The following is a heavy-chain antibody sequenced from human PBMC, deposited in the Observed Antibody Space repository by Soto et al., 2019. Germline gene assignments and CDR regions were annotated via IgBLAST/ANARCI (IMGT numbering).Heavy chain of an antibody. CDR3: AKEGAKFRYFAY. CDR1: GFTFSSYA. Sequence: EVQLLESGGGLVQPGGSLRLSCAASGFTFSSYAMSWVRQAPGKGLEWVSAISGSRGNTYYADSVKGRFTLSRANFTNSRFGARKSLSAEATAIYHRAKEGAKFRYFAYWGHGTVVPVAS. CDR2: ISGSRGNT. V-gene: IGHV3-23*01. D-gene: IGHD3-9*01. J-gene: IGHJ4*01.